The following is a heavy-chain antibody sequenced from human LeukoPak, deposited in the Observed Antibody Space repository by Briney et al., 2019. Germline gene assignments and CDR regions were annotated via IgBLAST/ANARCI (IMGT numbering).Heavy chain of an antibody. CDR2: IYYSGST. D-gene: IGHD3-16*02. V-gene: IGHV4-59*01. Sequence: SETLSLTCTVSGGSISSYYWSWIRQPPGKGLEWIGYIYYSGSTNHNPSLKSRVTISVDTSKNQFSLKLSSVTAADTAVYYCARDFAPALGHDYVWGSYRQEGAFDIWGQGTMVTVSS. CDR3: ARDFAPALGHDYVWGSYRQEGAFDI. J-gene: IGHJ3*02. CDR1: GGSISSYY.